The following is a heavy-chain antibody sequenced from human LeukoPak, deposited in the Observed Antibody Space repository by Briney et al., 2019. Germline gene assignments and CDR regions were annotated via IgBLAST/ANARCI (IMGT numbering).Heavy chain of an antibody. D-gene: IGHD3-22*01. CDR3: ARSTDSSGYYDLWDY. CDR2: IYPGDSDT. V-gene: IGHV5-51*01. Sequence: GESLKISCKGSGYSFTSYWIGWVRQMPGKGLEWMGIIYPGDSDTRYSPSFQGQVTISADNSISTAYLQWSSLKASDTAMYYCARSTDSSGYYDLWDYWGQGTLVTVSS. J-gene: IGHJ4*02. CDR1: GYSFTSYW.